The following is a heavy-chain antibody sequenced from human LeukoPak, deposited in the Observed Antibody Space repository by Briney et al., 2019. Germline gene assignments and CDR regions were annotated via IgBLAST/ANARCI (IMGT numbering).Heavy chain of an antibody. CDR2: ISYYGSNK. J-gene: IGHJ6*02. D-gene: IGHD3-22*01. CDR1: GFTFSSYG. V-gene: IGHV3-30*18. CDR3: AKDGLHHSNGPGWGMDV. Sequence: ARSLRLSCAASGFTFSSYGMHWVRQAPGKGLEWVAVISYYGSNKYYADSVQGRFTISRDNSKNTLYLQMNSLRAEDTAVYYCAKDGLHHSNGPGWGMDVWGQGTTVTVSS.